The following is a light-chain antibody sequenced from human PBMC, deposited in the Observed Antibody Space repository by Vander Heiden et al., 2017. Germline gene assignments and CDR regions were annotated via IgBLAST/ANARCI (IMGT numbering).Light chain of an antibody. V-gene: IGLV2-14*01. CDR1: SSDVGGYNY. CDR3: SSYTSSSTVG. J-gene: IGLJ2*01. Sequence: QSALTQPASVSGSPGQSITISCTGTSSDVGGYNYVSWYQQHPGKAPKRMIYDVSNRPSGVSNRFSGSKSGNTASLTISGLQAEDEADYYCSSYTSSSTVGLGGGTKLT. CDR2: DVS.